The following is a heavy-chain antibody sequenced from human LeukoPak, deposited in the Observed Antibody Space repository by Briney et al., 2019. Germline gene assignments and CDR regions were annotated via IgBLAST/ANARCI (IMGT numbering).Heavy chain of an antibody. J-gene: IGHJ4*02. CDR2: ISAYNDNT. CDR3: AREHRQGLDY. CDR1: GYTFITYG. Sequence: ASVKVSCMASGYTFITYGISWVRQDPGQGLEWMGWISAYNDNTKYAQKLQGRVTMTTDRATSTAYMELRSLRSDDTAVYYCAREHRQGLDYWVRGTLVAVSS. D-gene: IGHD1-14*01. V-gene: IGHV1-18*01.